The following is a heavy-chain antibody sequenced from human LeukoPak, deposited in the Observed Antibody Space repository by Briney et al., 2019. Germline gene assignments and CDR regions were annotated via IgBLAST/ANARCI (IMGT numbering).Heavy chain of an antibody. Sequence: SETLSLTCTVSGGSISSYYWSWIRQPAGEGLEWIGRIYTSGSTNYNPSLKSRVTMSVDTSKNQFSLKLSSVTAADTAVYYCARDRYDILTGYYRFDAFDIWGQGTMVTVSS. CDR3: ARDRYDILTGYYRFDAFDI. V-gene: IGHV4-4*07. CDR2: IYTSGST. CDR1: GGSISSYY. D-gene: IGHD3-9*01. J-gene: IGHJ3*02.